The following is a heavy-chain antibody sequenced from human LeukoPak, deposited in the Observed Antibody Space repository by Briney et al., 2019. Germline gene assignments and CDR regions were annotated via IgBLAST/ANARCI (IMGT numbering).Heavy chain of an antibody. CDR2: IKSKTDGGTT. J-gene: IGHJ5*02. V-gene: IGHV3-15*01. Sequence: PGGSLRLSCAASGFTFSNAWMSWVRQAPGKGLEWVGRIKSKTDGGTTDYAAPVKGRFTISRDDSKNTLYLQMNSLKTEDTAVYFFTVDIVVVPVEEFEPWGQGTLVTVSS. CDR1: GFTFSNAW. CDR3: TVDIVVVPVEEFEP. D-gene: IGHD2-2*01.